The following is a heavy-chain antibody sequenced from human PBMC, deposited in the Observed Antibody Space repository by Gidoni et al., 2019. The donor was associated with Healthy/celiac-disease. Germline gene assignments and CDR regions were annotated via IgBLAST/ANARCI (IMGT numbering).Heavy chain of an antibody. CDR1: GGSISSGSYY. CDR3: AIATEQLETTNRYYYYIDV. CDR2: IYTSGST. V-gene: IGHV4-61*02. Sequence: QVQLQESGPGLVKPSQTLSLTCTVSGGSISSGSYYWSWIRQPAGKGPEWIGRIYTSGSTNYNPSRKSRVTMSVDTSKNQFSLKLSSVTAADTAVYYCAIATEQLETTNRYYYYIDVWGKGTTVTVSS. J-gene: IGHJ6*03. D-gene: IGHD6-6*01.